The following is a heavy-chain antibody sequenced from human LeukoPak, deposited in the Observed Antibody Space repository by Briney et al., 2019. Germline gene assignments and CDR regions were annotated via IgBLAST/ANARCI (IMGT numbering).Heavy chain of an antibody. V-gene: IGHV1-18*01. Sequence: GASVKVSCKASGYTFTSYAMNWVRQAPGQGLEWMGWISAYNGNTNYAQKLQGRVTMTTDTSTSTAYMELRSLRSDDTAVYYCARDLNPTWGWEPDLPYFDYWGQGTLVTVSS. CDR1: GYTFTSYA. CDR2: ISAYNGNT. D-gene: IGHD1-26*01. CDR3: ARDLNPTWGWEPDLPYFDY. J-gene: IGHJ4*02.